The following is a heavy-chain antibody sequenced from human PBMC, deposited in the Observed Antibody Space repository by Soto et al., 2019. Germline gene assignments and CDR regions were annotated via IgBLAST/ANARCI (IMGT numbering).Heavy chain of an antibody. CDR2: MNPNSGNT. CDR3: ARAGSGYPFAHYYYYGMDV. V-gene: IGHV1-8*01. CDR1: GYTFTSYD. D-gene: IGHD5-12*01. Sequence: ASVKVSCKASGYTFTSYDINWVRQATGQGLEWMGWMNPNSGNTGYAQKFQGRVTMTRNTSISTAYMELSSLRSEDTAVYYCARAGSGYPFAHYYYYGMDVWGQGTTVTVSS. J-gene: IGHJ6*02.